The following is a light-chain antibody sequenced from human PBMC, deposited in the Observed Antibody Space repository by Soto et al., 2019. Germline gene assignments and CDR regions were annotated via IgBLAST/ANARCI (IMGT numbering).Light chain of an antibody. V-gene: IGKV1-5*01. CDR3: QQYNTYSGT. Sequence: EIQMTQSPSTLSASVGDRVTITCRASQSISNWLAWYQQKPGGAPKLLIYDASNLQGGVPSRFSGSGSGTEFTLTISSLQPDDFATYYCQQYNTYSGTFGQGTEVEIK. CDR1: QSISNW. J-gene: IGKJ1*01. CDR2: DAS.